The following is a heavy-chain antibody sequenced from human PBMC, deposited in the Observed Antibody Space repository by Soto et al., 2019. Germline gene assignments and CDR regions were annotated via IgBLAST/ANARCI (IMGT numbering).Heavy chain of an antibody. V-gene: IGHV3-23*01. CDR3: AKDRMIVDPLGFDI. D-gene: IGHD3-22*01. CDR1: GFTFRNYG. J-gene: IGHJ3*02. Sequence: EVVLLESGGGVVQPGGSLRLSCAVSGFTFRNYGMSWVRQAPGKGLAWVSSISHSGAATDYADSAKGRFTISRDKSKNTLHLQMNSLRADDTAVYYCAKDRMIVDPLGFDIWGQGTLVTVSS. CDR2: ISHSGAAT.